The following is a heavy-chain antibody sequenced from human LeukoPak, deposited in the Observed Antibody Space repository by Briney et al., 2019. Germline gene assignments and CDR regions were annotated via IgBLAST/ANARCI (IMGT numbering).Heavy chain of an antibody. CDR1: GYTFTGYY. CDR2: INPNSGGT. J-gene: IGHJ3*02. V-gene: IGHV1-2*02. CDR3: AREVAYSSGQRSGAFDI. Sequence: GASVKVSCKASGYTFTGYYMHWVRQAPGQGLEWMGWINPNSGGTNYAQKFQGRVTMTRDTSISTAYMELSRLRSDDTAVYYCAREVAYSSGQRSGAFDIWGQGTMVTVSS. D-gene: IGHD6-19*01.